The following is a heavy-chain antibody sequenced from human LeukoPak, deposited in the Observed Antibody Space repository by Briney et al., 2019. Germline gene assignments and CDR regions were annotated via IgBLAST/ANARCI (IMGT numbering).Heavy chain of an antibody. CDR1: GFTFSTYA. CDR3: ARGWFGYLNYYGSGGPFDY. Sequence: PGRSLRLSCAASGFTFSTYAMHWVRQAPGKGLEWVAFISYDRSNKYYADSVKGRFTVSRDNSKNTLYLQMNSLRAEDTAVYYCARGWFGYLNYYGSGGPFDYWGQGTLVTVSS. V-gene: IGHV3-30*04. CDR2: ISYDRSNK. D-gene: IGHD3-10*01. J-gene: IGHJ4*02.